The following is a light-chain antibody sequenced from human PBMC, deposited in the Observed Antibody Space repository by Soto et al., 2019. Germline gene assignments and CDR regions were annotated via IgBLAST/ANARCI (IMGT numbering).Light chain of an antibody. V-gene: IGLV2-23*01. CDR2: EGS. J-gene: IGLJ2*01. CDR3: CSYAGSSTGVV. Sequence: QPASVSGSPGQSITISCTGTSSDVGSYNLVSWYQQHPGKAPKLMIYEGSKRPSGVSNRFSGSKSGNTASLTISGLQAEDEADYYCCSYAGSSTGVVFGGGTKLTVL. CDR1: SSDVGSYNL.